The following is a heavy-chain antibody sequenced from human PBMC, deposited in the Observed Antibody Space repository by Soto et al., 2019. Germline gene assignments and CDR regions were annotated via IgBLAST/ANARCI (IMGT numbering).Heavy chain of an antibody. D-gene: IGHD3-10*01. CDR3: AGGGVRGVVTRTRDYYGMDV. CDR1: GYNFTNYW. V-gene: IGHV5-51*01. Sequence: PGESLKISCKGSGYNFTNYWIGWVRQMPGKGLESMGIIYPGDSDTRYSPSFQGQVTTSADKSISTAYLQWSSLKASDTAMYYCAGGGVRGVVTRTRDYYGMDVWGQGTTVTVSS. CDR2: IYPGDSDT. J-gene: IGHJ6*02.